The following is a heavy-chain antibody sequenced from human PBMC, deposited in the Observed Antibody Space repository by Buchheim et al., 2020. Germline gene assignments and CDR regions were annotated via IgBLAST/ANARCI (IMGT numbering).Heavy chain of an antibody. J-gene: IGHJ6*02. V-gene: IGHV3-7*01. D-gene: IGHD2-2*01. CDR2: IIQDGSEK. CDR3: ARKGTSYHYYYYGMDV. CDR1: GFTFSSYW. Sequence: EVQLVESGGGLVQPGGSLRLSCAASGFTFSSYWMSWVRQAPGKGLEWVANIIQDGSEKYYVDSVKGRFTISSDKAKNSLYLQMNSLRAEDTAVYYCARKGTSYHYYYYGMDVWGQGTT.